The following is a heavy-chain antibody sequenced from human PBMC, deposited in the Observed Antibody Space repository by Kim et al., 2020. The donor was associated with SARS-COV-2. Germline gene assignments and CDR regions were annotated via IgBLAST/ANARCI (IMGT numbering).Heavy chain of an antibody. V-gene: IGHV3-30-3*01. CDR1: GFTFSSYA. CDR3: ARVGTVTDGMDV. Sequence: GGSLRLSCAASGFTFSSYAMHWVRQAPGKGLEWVAVISYDGSNKYYADSVKGRFTISRDNSKNTLYLQMNSLRAEDTAVYYCARVGTVTDGMDVWGQGTTVTVSS. CDR2: ISYDGSNK. J-gene: IGHJ6*02. D-gene: IGHD4-17*01.